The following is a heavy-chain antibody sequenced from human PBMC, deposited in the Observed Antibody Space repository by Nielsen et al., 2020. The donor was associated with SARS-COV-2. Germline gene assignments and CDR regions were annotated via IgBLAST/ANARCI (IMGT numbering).Heavy chain of an antibody. J-gene: IGHJ6*03. V-gene: IGHV1-69*13. D-gene: IGHD1-7*01. CDR3: AVGGNNWNSPPNYYYYMDV. CDR1: GGTFSSYA. CDR2: IIPIFGTA. Sequence: SVKVSCKASGGTFSSYAISWVRQAPGQGLEWMGGIIPIFGTANYAQKFQGRVTITADESTSTAYMELSSLRSEDTAVYYCAVGGNNWNSPPNYYYYMDVWGKGTTVTAP.